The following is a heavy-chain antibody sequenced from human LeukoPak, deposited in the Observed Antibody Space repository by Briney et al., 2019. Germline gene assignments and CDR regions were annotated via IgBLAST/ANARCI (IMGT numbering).Heavy chain of an antibody. CDR2: ITHRGST. D-gene: IGHD6-19*01. J-gene: IGHJ5*01. CDR3: AMTVASREFDP. CDR1: GGSFSGYY. V-gene: IGHV4-34*01. Sequence: PLETLSLTRTVSGGSFSGYYWSWIRQPPGKGLEWIGEITHRGSTNYNPSLKSRVTMSVDTSKNQFSLKLSPVTAADTAVYYCAMTVASREFDPWGQGTLVTVSS.